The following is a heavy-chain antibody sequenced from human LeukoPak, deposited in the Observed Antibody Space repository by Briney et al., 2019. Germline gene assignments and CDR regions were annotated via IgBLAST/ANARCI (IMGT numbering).Heavy chain of an antibody. D-gene: IGHD3-10*01. J-gene: IGHJ4*02. Sequence: GGSLRLSCAASGFTFSSYWMSWVRQAPGKGLERVANIKQDGSEKYYVDSVKGRFTISRDNAKNSLYLQMNSLRAEDTAVYYCARGPPPPKHTYYYGSGSYNFDYWGQGTLVTVSS. CDR1: GFTFSSYW. CDR3: ARGPPPPKHTYYYGSGSYNFDY. CDR2: IKQDGSEK. V-gene: IGHV3-7*01.